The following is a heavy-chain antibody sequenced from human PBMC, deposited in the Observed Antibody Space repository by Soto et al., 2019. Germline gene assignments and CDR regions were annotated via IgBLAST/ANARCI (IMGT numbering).Heavy chain of an antibody. Sequence: ASVKVSCTASGYNFINYGITWVRPAPGQGLEWMGWISVHNGNIKYAQKLQGRVTMTTDTSTSTAYMELRSLRSDDTAVYYCVRDLDGAGSYYTDYWGPGTVVTVSS. V-gene: IGHV1-18*01. CDR3: VRDLDGAGSYYTDY. D-gene: IGHD3-10*01. CDR1: GYNFINYG. J-gene: IGHJ4*02. CDR2: ISVHNGNI.